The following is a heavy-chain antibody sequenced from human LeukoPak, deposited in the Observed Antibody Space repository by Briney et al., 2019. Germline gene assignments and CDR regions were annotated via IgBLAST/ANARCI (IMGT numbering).Heavy chain of an antibody. CDR2: TYYSGST. CDR3: ARGPVPIAAADYGTSFDY. CDR1: GGSISSGGYS. V-gene: IGHV4-39*01. Sequence: SETLSLTCAVSGGSISSGGYSWSWIRQPPGKGLEWIGSTYYSGSTYYNPSLKSRVTISVDTSKNQFSLKLSSVTAADTAVYYCARGPVPIAAADYGTSFDYWGQGTLVTVSS. J-gene: IGHJ4*02. D-gene: IGHD6-13*01.